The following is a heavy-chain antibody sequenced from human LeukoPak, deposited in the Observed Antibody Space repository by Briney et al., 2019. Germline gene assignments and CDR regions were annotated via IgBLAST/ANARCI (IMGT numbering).Heavy chain of an antibody. J-gene: IGHJ4*02. CDR3: AKDPMVRGSTYDY. D-gene: IGHD3-10*01. V-gene: IGHV3-23*01. CDR2: ISGGSGST. CDR1: GLTFSYYA. Sequence: PGGSLRLSCAASGLTFSYYAMTWVRQAPGRGLEWVSGISGGSGSTYYADSVKGRFTISRDNSKNTLYLQMNSLRAEDTAVYYCAKDPMVRGSTYDYWGQGTLVTLSS.